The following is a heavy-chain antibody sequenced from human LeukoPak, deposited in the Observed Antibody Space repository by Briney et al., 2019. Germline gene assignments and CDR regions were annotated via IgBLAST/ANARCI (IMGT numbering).Heavy chain of an antibody. CDR1: GFTLSSIP. CDR2: LSASGTTT. J-gene: IGHJ4*02. V-gene: IGHV3-23*01. D-gene: IGHD3-22*01. CDR3: ATRHSSGYYFDY. Sequence: GGSLLLSCAASGFTLSSIPMTWVRQAPGKGLEWVSALSASGTTTYYADSVKGRFTISRDISRNTLFLQMNSLRAEDTALYYCATRHSSGYYFDYWGQGTLVTVSS.